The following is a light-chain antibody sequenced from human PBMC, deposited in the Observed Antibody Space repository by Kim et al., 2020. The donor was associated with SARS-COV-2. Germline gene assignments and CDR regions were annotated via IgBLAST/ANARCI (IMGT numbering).Light chain of an antibody. CDR1: QRISTW. Sequence: DIQMTQSPSTLSASVGDRVSITCRASQRISTWLAWYQQEPGKAPKLLIYDASNLESGVPSRFSGSGSGTEFTLTINSLQPDDFATYYCQQYNSYPLTFGGGTKVDIK. CDR3: QQYNSYPLT. V-gene: IGKV1-5*01. CDR2: DAS. J-gene: IGKJ4*01.